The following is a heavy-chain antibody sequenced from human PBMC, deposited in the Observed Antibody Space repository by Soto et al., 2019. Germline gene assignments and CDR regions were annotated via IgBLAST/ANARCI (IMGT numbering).Heavy chain of an antibody. CDR3: ARHCPDIVAAITWGYYFDY. CDR1: GGTFSRYA. J-gene: IGHJ4*02. CDR2: IIPIFGTA. D-gene: IGHD5-12*01. Sequence: ASVKVSCKASGGTFSRYAINWVRQAPGQGLEWMGGIIPIFGTAKYAQKFQDRITITADESTTTAYMELSSLTSEDTAVYYCARHCPDIVAAITWGYYFDYWGQGTLVTVSS. V-gene: IGHV1-69*13.